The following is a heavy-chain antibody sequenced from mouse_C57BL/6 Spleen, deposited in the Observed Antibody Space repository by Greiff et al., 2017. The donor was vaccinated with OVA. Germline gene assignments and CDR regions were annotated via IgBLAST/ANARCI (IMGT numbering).Heavy chain of an antibody. V-gene: IGHV1-80*01. D-gene: IGHD1-1*01. J-gene: IGHJ1*03. CDR3: ARRYYYGSSAWYFDV. Sequence: VKLMESGAELVKPGASVKISCKASGYAFSSYWMNWVKQRPGKGLEWIGQIYPGDGDTNYNGKFKGKATLTADKSSSTAYMQLSSLTSEDSAVYFCARRYYYGSSAWYFDVWGTGTTVTVSS. CDR1: GYAFSSYW. CDR2: IYPGDGDT.